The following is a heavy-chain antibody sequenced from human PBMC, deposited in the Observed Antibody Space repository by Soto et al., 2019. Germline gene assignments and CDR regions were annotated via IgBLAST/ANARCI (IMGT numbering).Heavy chain of an antibody. Sequence: SGPTLVNPTQTLTLTCSFSGFSLSTSGVGVGWIRQPPGKALEWLAHIYWSGDEHYRPSLKSRLSITKDTAKNQVVLTMTNMDPVDTATYYCARGLAALPVLAFDIWGQGTMVTVSS. CDR3: ARGLAALPVLAFDI. V-gene: IGHV2-5*01. J-gene: IGHJ3*02. D-gene: IGHD6-6*01. CDR2: IYWSGDE. CDR1: GFSLSTSGVG.